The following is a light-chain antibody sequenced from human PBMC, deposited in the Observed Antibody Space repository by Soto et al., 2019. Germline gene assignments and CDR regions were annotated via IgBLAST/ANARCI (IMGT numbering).Light chain of an antibody. V-gene: IGKV1-17*01. CDR2: AAS. Sequence: DIQMTQSPSSLYASVGDRVIITCRASQGIGDDLGWYQQKPGKAAKRMIYAASSLQSGVPSRVSGSGSGTHFTLTISSLQPDGFACYSCLPHDTYSWTLGPGTKV. CDR3: LPHDTYSWT. J-gene: IGKJ1*01. CDR1: QGIGDD.